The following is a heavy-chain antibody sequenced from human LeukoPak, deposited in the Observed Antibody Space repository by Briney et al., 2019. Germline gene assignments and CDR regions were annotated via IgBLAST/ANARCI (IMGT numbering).Heavy chain of an antibody. CDR1: GYTFTTYF. V-gene: IGHV1-46*01. D-gene: IGHD3-10*01. J-gene: IGHJ4*02. Sequence: ASVKVSCKASGYTFTTYFLHWVRQAPGQGLEWMGIIDPSSGGSTSAQKFQVRVTMTRDTSTSTVYMELSSVRSEDTAVYYCASGQLWFGELDYWGQGTLVTVSS. CDR2: IDPSSGGS. CDR3: ASGQLWFGELDY.